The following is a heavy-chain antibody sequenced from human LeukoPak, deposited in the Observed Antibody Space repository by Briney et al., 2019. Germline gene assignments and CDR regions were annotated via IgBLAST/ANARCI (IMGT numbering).Heavy chain of an antibody. CDR1: GGSISSGGYY. CDR3: ARVGDSNYLRYGMDV. D-gene: IGHD4-11*01. V-gene: IGHV4-31*03. Sequence: SQTLSLTCTVSGGSISSGGYYWSWIRQHPGKGLEWIGYIYYSGSTYYNPSLKSRVTISVDTSKNQFSLKLSSVTAADTAVYYCARVGDSNYLRYGMDVWGQGTTVTVSS. J-gene: IGHJ6*02. CDR2: IYYSGST.